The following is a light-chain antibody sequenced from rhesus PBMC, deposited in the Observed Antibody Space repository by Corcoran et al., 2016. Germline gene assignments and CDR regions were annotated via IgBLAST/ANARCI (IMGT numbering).Light chain of an antibody. CDR2: KAS. V-gene: IGKV1-22*01. CDR1: QGISSW. Sequence: DIQMTQSPSSLSASVGDTVTITCRASQGISSWLAWYQQKPGKAPKLLFYKASSLQIGVPSRFSGSGSGTDFTLTISSLQSEDFATYYCQQYSSRPFTFGPGTKLDIK. J-gene: IGKJ3*01. CDR3: QQYSSRPFT.